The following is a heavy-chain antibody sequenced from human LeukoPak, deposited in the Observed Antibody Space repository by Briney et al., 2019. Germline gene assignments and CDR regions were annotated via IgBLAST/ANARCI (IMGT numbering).Heavy chain of an antibody. CDR1: GFTFSDST. J-gene: IGHJ3*01. Sequence: GGSLRLSCEASGFTFSDSTIHWVRQASGKGLEWVGRIRSKANSYATAYAASVKGRFTISRDDSKNTAYLQMNSLKTEDTAVYYCARVQGHPPNGLDVWGQGTMVTVSS. D-gene: IGHD2-8*01. CDR2: IRSKANSYAT. V-gene: IGHV3-73*01. CDR3: ARVQGHPPNGLDV.